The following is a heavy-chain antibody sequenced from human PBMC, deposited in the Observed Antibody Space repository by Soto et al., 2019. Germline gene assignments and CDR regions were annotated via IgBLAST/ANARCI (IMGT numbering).Heavy chain of an antibody. Sequence: SETLSLTCSVTGDSVRSSDHYWSWIRQPPGKGLEWIGYIYYSGSTKYNPSLKSRVTMSVDTSKNQFSLILDSVTSADTAVYFCARVGRPHGPILPPIYYFDLWGQGSVVTVSS. J-gene: IGHJ4*02. CDR3: ARVGRPHGPILPPIYYFDL. CDR1: GDSVRSSDHY. CDR2: IYYSGST. D-gene: IGHD3-3*01. V-gene: IGHV4-61*08.